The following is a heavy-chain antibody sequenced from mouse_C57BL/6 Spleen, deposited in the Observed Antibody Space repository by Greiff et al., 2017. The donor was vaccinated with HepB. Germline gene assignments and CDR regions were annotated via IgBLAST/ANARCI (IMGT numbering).Heavy chain of an antibody. CDR2: IDPSDSYT. Sequence: QVQLQQPGAELVRPGTSVKLSCKASGYTFTSYWMHWVKQRPGQGLEWIGVIDPSDSYTNYNQKFKGKATLTVDTSSSTAYMQRSSLTSEDSAVYYCARQIYYYGSSGYFDVWGTGTTVTVSS. V-gene: IGHV1-59*01. CDR1: GYTFTSYW. J-gene: IGHJ1*03. CDR3: ARQIYYYGSSGYFDV. D-gene: IGHD1-1*01.